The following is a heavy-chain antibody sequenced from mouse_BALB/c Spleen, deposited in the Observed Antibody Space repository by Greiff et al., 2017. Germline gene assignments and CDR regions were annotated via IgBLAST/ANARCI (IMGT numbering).Heavy chain of an antibody. J-gene: IGHJ3*01. CDR1: GFSLTSYG. D-gene: IGHD2-1*01. Sequence: VQLQESGPGLVAPSQSLSITCTVSGFSLTSYGVHWVRQPPGKGLEWLGVIWAGGSTNYNSALMSRLSISKDNSKSQVFLKMNSLQTDDTAMYYCARDRGGNYGAWFAYWGQGTLVTVSA. V-gene: IGHV2-9*02. CDR3: ARDRGGNYGAWFAY. CDR2: IWAGGST.